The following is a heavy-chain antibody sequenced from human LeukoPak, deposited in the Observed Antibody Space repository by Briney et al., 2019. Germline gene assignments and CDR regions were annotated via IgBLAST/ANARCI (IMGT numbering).Heavy chain of an antibody. J-gene: IGHJ6*03. CDR2: IYYSGST. Sequence: SETLSLTCTVSGGSISSYYWSWVRQPPGKGLEWIGYIYYSGSTNYNPSLKSRVTISVDTSKNQFSLKLSSVTAADTAVYYCASLYGDYVFYYYYYMDVWGKGTTVTVSS. CDR1: GGSISSYY. D-gene: IGHD4-17*01. CDR3: ASLYGDYVFYYYYYMDV. V-gene: IGHV4-59*01.